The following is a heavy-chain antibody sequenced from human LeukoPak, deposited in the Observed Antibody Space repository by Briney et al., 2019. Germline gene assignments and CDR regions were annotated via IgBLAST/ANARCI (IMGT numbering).Heavy chain of an antibody. J-gene: IGHJ5*02. CDR1: GGSFSGYY. D-gene: IGHD5-12*01. CDR2: INHSGST. V-gene: IGHV4-34*01. CDR3: ARGGVGGGYDYWRQWLDAYNWFDP. Sequence: SGTLTLTCAVYGGSFSGYYWSGIPQPPGKGLEWIGEINHSGSTNYNPSLKSRVTISVDMSKDQFYLKLSSVTAADSAVYYCARGGVGGGYDYWRQWLDAYNWFDPWVQGTLVTVSS.